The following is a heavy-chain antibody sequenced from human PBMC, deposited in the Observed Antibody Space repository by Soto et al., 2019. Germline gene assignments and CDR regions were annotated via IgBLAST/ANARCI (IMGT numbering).Heavy chain of an antibody. CDR3: ARTYCGGDCYPTPRYYGMDV. Sequence: GGSLRLSCAGSGFTFSDYYMSWIRQAPGKGLEWVSYISSSGSYTNYADSVKGRFTISRDNAKNSLYLQMKSLRAEDTAVYYCARTYCGGDCYPTPRYYGMDVWGQGTTVTVS. D-gene: IGHD2-21*02. CDR2: ISSSGSYT. CDR1: GFTFSDYY. J-gene: IGHJ6*02. V-gene: IGHV3-11*06.